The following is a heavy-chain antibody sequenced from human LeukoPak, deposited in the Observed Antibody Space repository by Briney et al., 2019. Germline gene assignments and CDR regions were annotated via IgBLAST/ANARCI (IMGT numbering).Heavy chain of an antibody. D-gene: IGHD3-10*01. CDR3: ARDLLTMVRGVISSYYYGMDV. V-gene: IGHV4-30-4*01. Sequence: PSQTLSLTCTVSGGSISSGDYYWSWIRQPQGKGLEWIGYIYYSGSTYYNPSLKSRVTISVDTSKNQFSLKLSSVTAADTAVYYCARDLLTMVRGVISSYYYGMDVWGQGTTVTVSS. J-gene: IGHJ6*02. CDR1: GGSISSGDYY. CDR2: IYYSGST.